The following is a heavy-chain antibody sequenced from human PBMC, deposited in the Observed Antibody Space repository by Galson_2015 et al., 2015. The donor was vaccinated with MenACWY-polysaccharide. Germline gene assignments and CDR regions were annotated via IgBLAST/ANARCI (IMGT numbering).Heavy chain of an antibody. CDR2: MNPNSGNT. CDR3: ARGGKYYYDSSGYLNWFDP. CDR1: GYSFSSYD. J-gene: IGHJ5*02. D-gene: IGHD3-22*01. V-gene: IGHV1-8*01. Sequence: SVKVSCKASGYSFSSYDINWVRQTTGQGLEWMGWMNPNSGNTGYAQKFQDRVTMTRNTSISIAYMELSSPRSEDTAVYYCARGGKYYYDSSGYLNWFDPWGQGTLVTVSS.